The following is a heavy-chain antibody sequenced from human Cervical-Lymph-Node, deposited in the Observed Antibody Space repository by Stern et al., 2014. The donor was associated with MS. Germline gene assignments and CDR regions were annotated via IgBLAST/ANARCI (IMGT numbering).Heavy chain of an antibody. CDR1: GLTFDDHA. V-gene: IGHV3-9*01. Sequence: EVQLVESGGGLVQPGRSLRLSCEASGLTFDDHAMFWVRQVPGKGLEWVSGITWNIGNLGYAESVKGRFTLSRDNAKNALYLDMNSLRTEDTAFYYCAGGIHGFHYDMAVWGPGTTVTVSS. J-gene: IGHJ6*02. CDR3: AGGIHGFHYDMAV. D-gene: IGHD5-24*01. CDR2: ITWNIGNL.